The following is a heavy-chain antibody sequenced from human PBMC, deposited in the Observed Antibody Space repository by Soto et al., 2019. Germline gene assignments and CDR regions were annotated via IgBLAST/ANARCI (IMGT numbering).Heavy chain of an antibody. CDR3: ARQATTVTTFYFDY. Sequence: SETLSLTRTVSGGSISSYYWSWIRQPPGKGLEWIGYIYYIGSTDYNPSLKSRVTISVDTSKNQFSLKLSSVTAADTAVYYCARQATTVTTFYFDYWGQGTLVTVSS. V-gene: IGHV4-59*08. D-gene: IGHD4-17*01. CDR2: IYYIGST. J-gene: IGHJ4*02. CDR1: GGSISSYY.